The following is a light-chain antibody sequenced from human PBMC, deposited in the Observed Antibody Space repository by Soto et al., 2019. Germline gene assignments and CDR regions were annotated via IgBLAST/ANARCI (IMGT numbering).Light chain of an antibody. Sequence: EIVLTQSPGTLSLSPGETATLSCRASQTIGRNYLAWYQQKPGQAPRLLIFGTSTRAIGIPDRFSGSGSGTDFTLSISRLEPEDFAVYYCQQYANSPLLTFGGGTKVDIK. CDR1: QTIGRNY. CDR3: QQYANSPLLT. J-gene: IGKJ4*01. V-gene: IGKV3-20*01. CDR2: GTS.